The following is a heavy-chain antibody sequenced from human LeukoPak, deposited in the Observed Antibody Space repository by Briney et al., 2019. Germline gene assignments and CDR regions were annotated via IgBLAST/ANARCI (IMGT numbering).Heavy chain of an antibody. CDR1: GFTFSDYY. D-gene: IGHD5-12*01. V-gene: IGHV3-11*01. J-gene: IGHJ4*02. Sequence: PGGSLRLSCAASGFTFSDYYMSWIRQAPGKGLEWVSYISSSGSTIYYADSVKGRFTISRDNSKNTLYLQMNSLRAEDTAVYYCAKNPRPITTYYFDYWGQGTLVTVSS. CDR3: AKNPRPITTYYFDY. CDR2: ISSSGSTI.